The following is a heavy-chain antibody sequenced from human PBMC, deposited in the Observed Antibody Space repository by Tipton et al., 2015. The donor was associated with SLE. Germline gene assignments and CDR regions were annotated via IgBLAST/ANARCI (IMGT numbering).Heavy chain of an antibody. Sequence: QLVQSGPEVKKPGSSVKVSCRSSGGTFSSYGISWLRQAPGQGLEWMGGIIPILGTTTYAQKFQGRVTITADESTSTASMELSNLGFEYAAVFYCARAGGTVCNDGLGSWGQGTLVIVTS. J-gene: IGHJ5*02. D-gene: IGHD3/OR15-3a*01. CDR3: ARAGGTVCNDGLGS. CDR1: GGTFSSYG. CDR2: IIPILGTT. V-gene: IGHV1-69*01.